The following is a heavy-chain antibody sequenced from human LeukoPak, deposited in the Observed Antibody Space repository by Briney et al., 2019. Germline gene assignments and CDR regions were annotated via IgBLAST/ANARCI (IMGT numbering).Heavy chain of an antibody. CDR2: ISYSGST. CDR1: RGSINTYY. J-gene: IGHJ4*01. CDR3: ARGVGYYDDIWGSTPFDY. Sequence: SGTLSLTCTVSRGSINTYYWSWIRQPPGKGLEWIGYISYSGSTDYNPSLKSRAAISLDTSKNQISLRLSSVTAADTAVYYCARGVGYYDDIWGSTPFDYWGHGTLVIVSA. V-gene: IGHV4-59*01. D-gene: IGHD3-16*01.